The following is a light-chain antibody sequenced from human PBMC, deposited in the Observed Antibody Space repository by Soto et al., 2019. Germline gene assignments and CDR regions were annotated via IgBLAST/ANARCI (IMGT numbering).Light chain of an antibody. J-gene: IGKJ4*01. CDR3: QHRRNWPLT. Sequence: EIVLTQSPATLSLSPGERATLSCRASQSVDIYLAWYQQRPGQAPRLLIYDASNRATGIPARFSGSGSGTDFSLTISNLEPEDFAVYYCQHRRNWPLTFGGGTKVEIK. CDR2: DAS. CDR1: QSVDIY. V-gene: IGKV3-11*01.